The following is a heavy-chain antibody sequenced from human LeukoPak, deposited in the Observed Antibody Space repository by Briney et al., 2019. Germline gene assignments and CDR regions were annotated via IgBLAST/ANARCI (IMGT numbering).Heavy chain of an antibody. CDR2: IIGDGSNT. J-gene: IGHJ4*02. CDR3: AKGGGSGFDY. V-gene: IGHV3-23*01. CDR1: GFTFSHHA. D-gene: IGHD3-10*01. Sequence: PGGSLRLSCAASGFTFSHHAMSWARQSLGKRLEWVSVIIGDGSNTYYADSVKGRFTISRDNSKNTLYLQMNSLRVDDTAVYYCAKGGGSGFDYWGQGTLVTVSS.